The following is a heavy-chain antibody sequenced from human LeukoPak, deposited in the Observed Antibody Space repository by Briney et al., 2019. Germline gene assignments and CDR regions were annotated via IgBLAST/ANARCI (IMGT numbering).Heavy chain of an antibody. CDR2: LYSGGST. J-gene: IGHJ4*02. CDR3: ARQEGSSGSPFDY. D-gene: IGHD6-25*01. CDR1: GFTVSSDY. V-gene: IGHV3-53*01. Sequence: GGSLRLSCAASGFTVSSDYMNWVRQAPGKGLEWVSVLYSGGSTYYADSVKGRFTISTDNSKNMLYLQMNSLRVEDTAIYYCARQEGSSGSPFDYWGQGTLVTVSS.